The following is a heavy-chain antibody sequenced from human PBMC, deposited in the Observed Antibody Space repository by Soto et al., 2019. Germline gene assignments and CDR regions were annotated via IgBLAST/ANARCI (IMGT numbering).Heavy chain of an antibody. V-gene: IGHV3-64*01. CDR2: ISSNGGST. Sequence: GGSLRLSCAASGFTFSSYAMHWVRQAPGKGLEYVSAISSNGGSTYYANSVKGRFTISRDNSKNTLYLQMGSLRAEDMAVYYCAREGYDYIWGSLSYWGQGTLVTVSS. J-gene: IGHJ4*02. CDR1: GFTFSSYA. CDR3: AREGYDYIWGSLSY. D-gene: IGHD3-16*01.